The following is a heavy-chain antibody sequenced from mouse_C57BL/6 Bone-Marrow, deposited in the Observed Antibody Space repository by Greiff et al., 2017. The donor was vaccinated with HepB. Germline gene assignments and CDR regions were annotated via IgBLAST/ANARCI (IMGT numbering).Heavy chain of an antibody. V-gene: IGHV1-72*01. CDR1: GYTFTSYW. CDR3: ARRTVVEDAMDY. Sequence: QVQLQQPGAELVKPGASVKLSCKASGYTFTSYWMHWVPQRPGRGLEWIVRIDPNSGGTKYNEKFKSKSTLTVDKPTSTAYMQLSSLKSEDSAVYYCARRTVVEDAMDYWGQGTSVTVSS. J-gene: IGHJ4*01. D-gene: IGHD1-1*01. CDR2: IDPNSGGT.